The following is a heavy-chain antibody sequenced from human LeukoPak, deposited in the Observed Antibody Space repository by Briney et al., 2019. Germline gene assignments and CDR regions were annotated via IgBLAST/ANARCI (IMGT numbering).Heavy chain of an antibody. Sequence: SVNVSCTASGGTFSSYAISWVRQAPGQGLEWMGGIIPIFGTANYAQKFQGRVTITADESTSTAYMELSSLRSEDTAVYYCASDILTGYYKNYYYGMDVWGQGTTVTVSS. D-gene: IGHD3-9*01. J-gene: IGHJ6*02. CDR3: ASDILTGYYKNYYYGMDV. V-gene: IGHV1-69*13. CDR2: IIPIFGTA. CDR1: GGTFSSYA.